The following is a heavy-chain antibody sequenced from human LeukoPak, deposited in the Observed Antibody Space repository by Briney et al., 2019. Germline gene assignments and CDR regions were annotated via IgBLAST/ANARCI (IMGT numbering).Heavy chain of an antibody. CDR3: ARFLWGIVVVPADPPMITSYAFDI. V-gene: IGHV4-31*03. D-gene: IGHD2-2*01. Sequence: SETLSLTCTVSGGSISSGGYYWSWIRQHPGKGLEWIGYIYYSGSTYYNPSLKSRVTISVDTSKNQFSLKLSSVTAADTAVYYCARFLWGIVVVPADPPMITSYAFDIWGQGTMVTVSS. CDR1: GGSISSGGYY. J-gene: IGHJ3*02. CDR2: IYYSGST.